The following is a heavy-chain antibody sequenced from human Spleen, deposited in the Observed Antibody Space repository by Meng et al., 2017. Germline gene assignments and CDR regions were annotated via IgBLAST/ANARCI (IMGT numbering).Heavy chain of an antibody. CDR2: MNPNSGNT. J-gene: IGHJ6*02. V-gene: IGHV1-8*03. D-gene: IGHD3-22*01. CDR3: ARVSYYDSSGYYYWNYYYYYGMDV. Sequence: ASVKVSCKASGYTFTSYDINWVRQATGQGLEWMGWMNPNSGNTGYAQKFQGRVTITRNTSISTAYMELSSLRSEDTAVYYCARVSYYDSSGYYYWNYYYYYGMDVWGQGTTVTVSS. CDR1: GYTFTSYD.